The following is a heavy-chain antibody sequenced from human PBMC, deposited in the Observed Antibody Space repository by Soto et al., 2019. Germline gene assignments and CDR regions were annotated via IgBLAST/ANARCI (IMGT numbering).Heavy chain of an antibody. J-gene: IGHJ6*02. CDR1: GCTFSSYA. V-gene: IGHV1-69*05. D-gene: IGHD3-10*01. CDR2: INPSYGTT. CDR3: ARSEPLWFGELLGYYGMDV. Sequence: ASVKVSCKASGCTFSSYAISWVRQAPGQRLEWMGGINPSYGTTNYAQKFQGRVTITRDASTSTAYMELSSLRSEDTAVYYCARSEPLWFGELLGYYGMDVWGQGTTVTVSS.